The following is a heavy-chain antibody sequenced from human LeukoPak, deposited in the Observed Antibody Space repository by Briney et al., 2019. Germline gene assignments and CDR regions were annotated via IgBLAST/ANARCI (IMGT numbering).Heavy chain of an antibody. J-gene: IGHJ4*02. Sequence: ASVKVSCKASGYTFTSYGISWVRQAPGQGLEWMGWISAYNGNTNYAQKLQGRVTMTTDTSTSTAYMELRSLRSDDTAVYYCARDNDSRDPPHFDYWGQGTLVTVSS. D-gene: IGHD3-16*01. CDR1: GYTFTSYG. CDR3: ARDNDSRDPPHFDY. CDR2: ISAYNGNT. V-gene: IGHV1-18*01.